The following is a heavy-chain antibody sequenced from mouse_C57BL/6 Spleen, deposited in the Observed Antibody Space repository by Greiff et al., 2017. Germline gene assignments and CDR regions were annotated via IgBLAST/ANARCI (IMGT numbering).Heavy chain of an antibody. CDR2: INPNNGGT. J-gene: IGHJ3*01. V-gene: IGHV1-26*01. D-gene: IGHD2-4*01. Sequence: VQLQQSGPELVKPGASVKISCKASGYTFTDYYMNWVKQSHGKSLEWIGDINPNNGGTSYNQKFKGKATLTVDKSSSTAYMELRSLTSEDSAVYYCAGGDYDEAYWGQGTLVTVSA. CDR1: GYTFTDYY. CDR3: AGGDYDEAY.